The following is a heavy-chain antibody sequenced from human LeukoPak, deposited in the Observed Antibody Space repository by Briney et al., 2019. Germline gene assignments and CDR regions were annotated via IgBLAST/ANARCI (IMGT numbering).Heavy chain of an antibody. D-gene: IGHD3-16*02. Sequence: ASVKVSCKASGYTFTSYYMHWVRQAPGQGLEWMGWIGAYNGNTNYAQKLQGRVTMTRDTSISTAYMELSRLRSDDTAVYYCARGYYDYVWGSYPFDYWGQGTLVTVSS. V-gene: IGHV1-2*02. CDR1: GYTFTSYY. CDR3: ARGYYDYVWGSYPFDY. CDR2: IGAYNGNT. J-gene: IGHJ4*02.